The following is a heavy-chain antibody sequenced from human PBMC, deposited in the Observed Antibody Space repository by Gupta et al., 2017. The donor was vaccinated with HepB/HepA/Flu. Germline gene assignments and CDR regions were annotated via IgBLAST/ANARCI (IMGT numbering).Heavy chain of an antibody. CDR2: IIPIFGTA. J-gene: IGHJ6*03. CDR1: GGTSSSSA. D-gene: IGHD3-3*01. Sequence: AQLVQSGAEVKQSGSSVKASCMASGGTSSSSAISWVRPAPGQGLEWRGGIIPIFGTANYAQKFQGRVTITADESTSTAYMELSSLRSEDTAAYYCARETGLRSTTYYMDVWGKGTTVTVAS. CDR3: ARETGLRSTTYYMDV. V-gene: IGHV1-69*01.